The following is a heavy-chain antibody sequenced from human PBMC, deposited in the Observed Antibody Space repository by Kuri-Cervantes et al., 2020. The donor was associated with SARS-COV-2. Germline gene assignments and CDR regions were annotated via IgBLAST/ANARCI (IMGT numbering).Heavy chain of an antibody. J-gene: IGHJ4*02. Sequence: SVKVSCKASGYTFTGYYMHWVRQAPGQGLEWMGGIIPIFGTANYAQKFQGRVTITTDESTSTAYMELSSLRSEDTAVYYCARGYSSSSAGNFDYWGQGTLVTVSS. V-gene: IGHV1-69*05. D-gene: IGHD6-6*01. CDR2: IIPIFGTA. CDR3: ARGYSSSSAGNFDY. CDR1: GYTFTGYY.